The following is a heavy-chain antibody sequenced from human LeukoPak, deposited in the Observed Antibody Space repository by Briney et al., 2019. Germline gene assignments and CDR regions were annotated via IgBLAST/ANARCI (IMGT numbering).Heavy chain of an antibody. CDR1: GGSFSGYY. CDR3: ARNSGSYREGYYFDY. V-gene: IGHV4-34*01. D-gene: IGHD1-26*01. J-gene: IGHJ4*02. CDR2: INHSGST. Sequence: SETLSLTCAVYGGSFSGYYWSWIREPPGKGLEWIGEINHSGSTNYNPSLKSRVTISVDTSTNEFSLQLTSVTDADTAVYYCARNSGSYREGYYFDYWGQGTLVTVSS.